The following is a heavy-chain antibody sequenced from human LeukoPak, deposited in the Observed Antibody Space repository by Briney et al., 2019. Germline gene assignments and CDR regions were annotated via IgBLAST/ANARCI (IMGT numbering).Heavy chain of an antibody. D-gene: IGHD3-16*01. J-gene: IGHJ4*02. Sequence: PGGSLRLSCAASGFTFSSFGMNWVRQAPGKGLEWVTFIRYDGIAIQYADSVKGRFTISRDNAKNSLYLQMNSLRAEDTAVYYCAREPGGSGKHDYWGQGTLVTVSS. V-gene: IGHV3-30*02. CDR1: GFTFSSFG. CDR2: IRYDGIAI. CDR3: AREPGGSGKHDY.